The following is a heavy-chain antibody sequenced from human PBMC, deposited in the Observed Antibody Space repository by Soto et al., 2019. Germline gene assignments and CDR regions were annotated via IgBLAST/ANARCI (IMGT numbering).Heavy chain of an antibody. Sequence: ASVKVSCKASGYTFTSYAMHWVRQAPGQRLEWMGWINAGNGNTKYSQKFQGRVTITRDTSASTAYMELSSLRSEDTAVYYCARDGPYYDFWSGTYYYGMDVWGQGTTVTSP. V-gene: IGHV1-3*01. CDR2: INAGNGNT. CDR3: ARDGPYYDFWSGTYYYGMDV. CDR1: GYTFTSYA. J-gene: IGHJ6*02. D-gene: IGHD3-3*01.